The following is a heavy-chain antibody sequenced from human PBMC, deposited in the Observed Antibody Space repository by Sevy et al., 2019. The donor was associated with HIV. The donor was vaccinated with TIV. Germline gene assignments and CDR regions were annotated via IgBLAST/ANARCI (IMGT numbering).Heavy chain of an antibody. CDR2: INQDERHM. V-gene: IGHV3-7*01. Sequence: GGSLRLSCEVSGFTFSDFWMTWVRQSPGKGLEWVAYINQDERHMNFLDYVRGRFTISRDNAKNSLYLKMDSLRAEDTAIYYCARDPDWGALDRWGQGTLVTVSS. CDR3: ARDPDWGALDR. D-gene: IGHD7-27*01. J-gene: IGHJ5*02. CDR1: GFTFSDFW.